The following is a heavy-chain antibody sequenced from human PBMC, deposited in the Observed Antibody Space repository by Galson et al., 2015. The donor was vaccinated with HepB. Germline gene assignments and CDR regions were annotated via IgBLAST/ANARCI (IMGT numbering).Heavy chain of an antibody. D-gene: IGHD5-24*01. J-gene: IGHJ4*02. Sequence: SLRLSCADSGFTFSTYRMNWVRQAPGKGLEWVSHISSSSGMINYADYVKGRFTISRDNAQKALYLQMNSLIDEDTAVYYCARGSEMSPWGQGTLVTVSS. V-gene: IGHV3-48*02. CDR1: GFTFSTYR. CDR3: ARGSEMSP. CDR2: ISSSSGMI.